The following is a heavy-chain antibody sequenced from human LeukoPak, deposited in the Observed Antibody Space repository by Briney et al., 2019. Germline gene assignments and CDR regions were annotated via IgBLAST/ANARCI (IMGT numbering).Heavy chain of an antibody. CDR2: INPNSGGT. D-gene: IGHD2-2*01. CDR3: ARVYCSSTSRYPYYFDY. V-gene: IGHV1-2*02. J-gene: IGHJ4*02. Sequence: ASVKVSCKASGYTFTGYYMHWVRQAPGQGLEWMGWINPNSGGTNYAQKFQGRVTMTRDTSISTAYMELSRLRSDDTAVYYCARVYCSSTSRYPYYFDYWGQGTLVTVSS. CDR1: GYTFTGYY.